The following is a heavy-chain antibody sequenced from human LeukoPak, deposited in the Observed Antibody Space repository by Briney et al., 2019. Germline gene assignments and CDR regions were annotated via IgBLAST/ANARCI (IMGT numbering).Heavy chain of an antibody. Sequence: SGTLSLTCAVYGGSFSGYYWSWIRQPPGKGLEWIGEINHSGSTNYNPSLKSRVTISVDTSKNQFSLKLSSVTAADTAVYYCARGLSDIVVVPALNWFDPWGQGTLVTVSS. D-gene: IGHD2-2*01. V-gene: IGHV4-34*01. CDR1: GGSFSGYY. J-gene: IGHJ5*02. CDR3: ARGLSDIVVVPALNWFDP. CDR2: INHSGST.